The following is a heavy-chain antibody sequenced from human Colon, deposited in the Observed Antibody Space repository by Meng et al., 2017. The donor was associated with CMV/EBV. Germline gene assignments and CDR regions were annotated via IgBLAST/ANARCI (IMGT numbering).Heavy chain of an antibody. Sequence: GESLRLSCVASGFTFDSYAIHWVRQAPGKGLEWVAVVSYHGRNKVYADSVKGRFTISRDNSKNTISLQMNNLRGEDTAIYYCARDSTAVPLYYFDYWGQGTLVTVSS. V-gene: IGHV3-30*04. CDR1: GFTFDSYA. CDR2: VSYHGRNK. J-gene: IGHJ4*02. CDR3: ARDSTAVPLYYFDY.